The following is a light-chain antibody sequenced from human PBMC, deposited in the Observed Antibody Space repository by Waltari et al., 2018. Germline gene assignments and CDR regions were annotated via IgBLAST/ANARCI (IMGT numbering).Light chain of an antibody. V-gene: IGLV1-40*01. J-gene: IGLJ3*02. CDR3: QSYDTSLSVV. CDR2: GST. Sequence: QSVLTQPPSVSGAPGQRVTIPCTGSGPNIGAGSDAHWYQQLPRAAPKLLIYGSTSRPLGVPARFFGSTSGTSASLAITGLQAEDEADYYCQSYDTSLSVVFGGGTKLTVL. CDR1: GPNIGAGSD.